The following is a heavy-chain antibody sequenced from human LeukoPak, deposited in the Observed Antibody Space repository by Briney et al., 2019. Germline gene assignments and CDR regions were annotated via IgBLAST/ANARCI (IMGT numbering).Heavy chain of an antibody. CDR2: ITYNGNT. CDR3: ARGDWNYGRTDY. J-gene: IGHJ4*02. D-gene: IGHD1-7*01. Sequence: ASVKVSCKASGYTFTTYGINWVRQAPGQGLEWMGWITYNGNTNYAQNLQGRVTMTTDTSTSTAYMDLRSLRSDDTAVYYCARGDWNYGRTDYWGQGTLVTVSS. V-gene: IGHV1-18*01. CDR1: GYTFTTYG.